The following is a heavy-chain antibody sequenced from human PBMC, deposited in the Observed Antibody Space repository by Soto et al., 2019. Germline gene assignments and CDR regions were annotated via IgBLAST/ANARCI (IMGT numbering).Heavy chain of an antibody. J-gene: IGHJ6*02. Sequence: WTWIRQPPGKGLEWIGYIYHSVSTYYNPSLKSRVTISVDRSKNQFSLKLSSVTAADTAVYYCARVPDVWGQGTTITVSS. CDR3: ARVPDV. CDR2: IYHSVST. V-gene: IGHV4-30-2*01.